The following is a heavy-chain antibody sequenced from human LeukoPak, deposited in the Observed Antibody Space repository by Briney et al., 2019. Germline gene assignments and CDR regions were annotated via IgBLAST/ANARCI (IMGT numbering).Heavy chain of an antibody. J-gene: IGHJ4*02. CDR2: INHSGST. D-gene: IGHD3-3*01. CDR1: GGSFSGYY. CDR3: ARGPFYDFWSGRRLRKYYFDY. V-gene: IGHV4-34*01. Sequence: ASETLSLTCAVYGGSFSGYYWSWIRQPPGKGLEWIGEINHSGSTNYNPSLKSRVTISVDTSKNQFSLKLSSVTAADTAVYYCARGPFYDFWSGRRLRKYYFDYWGQGTLVTVSS.